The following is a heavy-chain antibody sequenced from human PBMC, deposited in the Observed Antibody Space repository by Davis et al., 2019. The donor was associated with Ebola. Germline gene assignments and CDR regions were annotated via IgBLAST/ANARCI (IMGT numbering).Heavy chain of an antibody. Sequence: GGSLRLSFAASGFTFSSYSMNWVRQAPGKGLEWVSYISSSSSTIYYADSVKGRFTISRDNAKNSLYLQMNSLRDEDTAVYYCARIITGTLYYYYYGMDVWGQGTTVTVSS. D-gene: IGHD1-7*01. CDR2: ISSSSSTI. V-gene: IGHV3-48*02. CDR1: GFTFSSYS. J-gene: IGHJ6*02. CDR3: ARIITGTLYYYYYGMDV.